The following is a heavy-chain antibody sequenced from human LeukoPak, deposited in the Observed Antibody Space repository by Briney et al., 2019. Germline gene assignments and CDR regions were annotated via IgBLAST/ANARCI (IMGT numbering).Heavy chain of an antibody. V-gene: IGHV3-48*03. CDR3: AREGLGYGDFDY. Sequence: GGSLRLSCVASGFSFSSFKMTWVRQAPGKGLEWVSYISNRDKDTNYADSVKGRFTISRDNAKNSLYLQMNSLRAEDTAVYYCAREGLGYGDFDYWGQGTLVTVSS. CDR1: GFSFSSFK. D-gene: IGHD5-18*01. J-gene: IGHJ4*02. CDR2: ISNRDKDT.